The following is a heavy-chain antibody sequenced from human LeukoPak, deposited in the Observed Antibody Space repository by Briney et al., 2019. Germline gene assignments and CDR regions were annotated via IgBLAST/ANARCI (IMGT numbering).Heavy chain of an antibody. CDR2: IYYSGST. CDR3: ARHRLSGYYDTGGHYNFDY. V-gene: IGHV4-59*08. J-gene: IGHJ4*02. Sequence: PSETLSLTCTVSGGSISTYYWSWIRQPPGKGLEWIGYIYYSGSTNNNPSLKSRVTISLDTSKNQFSLKLSSVTAADTAVYYCARHRLSGYYDTGGHYNFDYWGQGTLVTVSS. CDR1: GGSISTYY. D-gene: IGHD3-22*01.